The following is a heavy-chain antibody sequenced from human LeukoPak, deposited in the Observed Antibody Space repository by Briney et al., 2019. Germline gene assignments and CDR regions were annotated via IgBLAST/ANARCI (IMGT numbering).Heavy chain of an antibody. CDR1: GFTFSSYW. J-gene: IGHJ4*02. CDR3: ARDLDISGSGPFDY. V-gene: IGHV3-7*01. Sequence: GGSLRLSCAVSGFTFSSYWMTWVRQAPGKGLEWVANIKQDGSEAYYVDSVKGRFTISRDNAKNSLYLQMHSLRVEDAAVYYCARDLDISGSGPFDYWGQGTLVTVSS. D-gene: IGHD3-10*01. CDR2: IKQDGSEA.